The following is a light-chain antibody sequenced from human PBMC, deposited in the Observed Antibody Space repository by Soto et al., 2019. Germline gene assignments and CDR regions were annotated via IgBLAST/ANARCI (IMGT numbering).Light chain of an antibody. Sequence: DIQMTQSPSSLSASVGDRVTITCRPSQSISIYLNWYQQKPGKAPELLIYAASSLQSGVPSRFRGSRSGTEFTLTVSSLQPEDFATYYCLQDHDDSWTFGQGTKVDI. V-gene: IGKV1-39*01. CDR2: AAS. J-gene: IGKJ1*01. CDR3: LQDHDDSWT. CDR1: QSISIY.